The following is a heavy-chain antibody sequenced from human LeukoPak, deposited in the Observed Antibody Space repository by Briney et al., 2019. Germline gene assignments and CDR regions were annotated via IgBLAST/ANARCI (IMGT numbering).Heavy chain of an antibody. V-gene: IGHV3-23*01. D-gene: IGHD2-21*01. Sequence: GGSLRLSCAASGFTFSSYAMSWVRQAPGKGLEWVSAISGSGGSTYYADSVKGRFTISRDNSKNTLYLQMNSLRAEDTAVYYCAKLHIVVVIATHFDYWGQGTLVTVSS. CDR3: AKLHIVVVIATHFDY. CDR2: ISGSGGST. J-gene: IGHJ4*02. CDR1: GFTFSSYA.